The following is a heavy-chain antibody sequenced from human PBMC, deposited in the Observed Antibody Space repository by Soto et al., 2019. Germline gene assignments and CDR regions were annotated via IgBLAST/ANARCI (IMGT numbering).Heavy chain of an antibody. Sequence: ASVKVSCKASGYTFTGYGISWVRQAPGQGLEWMGWISAYNGNTNYAQKLQGRVTMTTDTSTSTAYMELRSLRSDDTAVYYCATREDYGEYVLGYLQHWGQGTLVTVS. J-gene: IGHJ1*01. D-gene: IGHD4-17*01. CDR2: ISAYNGNT. CDR3: ATREDYGEYVLGYLQH. CDR1: GYTFTGYG. V-gene: IGHV1-18*01.